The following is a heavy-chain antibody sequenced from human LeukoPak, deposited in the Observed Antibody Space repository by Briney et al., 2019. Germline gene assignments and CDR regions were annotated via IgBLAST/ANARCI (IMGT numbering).Heavy chain of an antibody. D-gene: IGHD6-19*01. CDR2: INPNRDNT. Sequence: ASVKVSCKASGYTFSSFDMNWVRQAPGQGLEWMGWINPNRDNTVYGQKFQGRLTLTRDTSTSRAYMELSSLTSDDTAVYVCARSVAGQGYWGQGTLVTVSS. CDR1: GYTFSSFD. CDR3: ARSVAGQGY. V-gene: IGHV1-8*01. J-gene: IGHJ4*02.